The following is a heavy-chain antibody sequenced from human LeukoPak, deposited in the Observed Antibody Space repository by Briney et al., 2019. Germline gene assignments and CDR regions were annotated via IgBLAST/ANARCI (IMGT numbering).Heavy chain of an antibody. CDR1: GYSISSGYY. Sequence: PSETLSLTCTVSGYSISSGYYWGWIRQPPWKGLEWIGSIYHSGSTYYNPSLKSRVTVSVDTSKNQFSLKLSSVTAADTAVYYCARDRGIVGGDWFDPWGQGTLVTVSS. CDR3: ARDRGIVGGDWFDP. V-gene: IGHV4-38-2*02. D-gene: IGHD3-22*01. CDR2: IYHSGST. J-gene: IGHJ5*02.